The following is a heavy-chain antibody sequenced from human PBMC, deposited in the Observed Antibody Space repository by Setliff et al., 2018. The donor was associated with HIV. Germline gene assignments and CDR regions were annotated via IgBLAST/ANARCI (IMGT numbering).Heavy chain of an antibody. Sequence: ASVKVSCKASGYTFTSYGISWVRQAPGQGLEWMGWISAYNGNTNYAQKLQGRVTTTTDTSTTTAYMELRSLRSDDTAVYYCARCGWNAWGGPSDNWGQGTLVTVSS. V-gene: IGHV1-18*01. J-gene: IGHJ4*02. CDR2: ISAYNGNT. D-gene: IGHD1-1*01. CDR3: ARCGWNAWGGPSDN. CDR1: GYTFTSYG.